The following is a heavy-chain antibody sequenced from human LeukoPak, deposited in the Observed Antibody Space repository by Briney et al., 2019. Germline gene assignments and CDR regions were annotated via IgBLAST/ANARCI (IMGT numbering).Heavy chain of an antibody. V-gene: IGHV3-11*01. D-gene: IGHD1-26*01. CDR3: ARVRSGSFYFDY. J-gene: IGHJ4*02. CDR2: ISSSGSTI. Sequence: PGGSLRLSCAASGFTFSDYYMSWIRQAPGRGLEWVSYISSSGSTIYYADSVKGRSTISRDNAKNSLYLQMNSLRAEDTALYYCARVRSGSFYFDYWGQGTLVTVSS. CDR1: GFTFSDYY.